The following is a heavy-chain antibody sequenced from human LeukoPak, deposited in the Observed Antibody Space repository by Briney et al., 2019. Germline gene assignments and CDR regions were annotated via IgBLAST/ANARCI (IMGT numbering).Heavy chain of an antibody. CDR1: GGSISSSSYY. V-gene: IGHV4-39*01. Sequence: SETLSLTCTVSGGSISSSSYYWGWIRQPPGKGLEWIGSIYYSGSTYYNPSLKSRVTISVDTSKNQFSLKLSSVTAADTAVYYCARHARITIQELFFDPWGQGTLVTVSS. D-gene: IGHD3-3*01. CDR2: IYYSGST. J-gene: IGHJ5*02. CDR3: ARHARITIQELFFDP.